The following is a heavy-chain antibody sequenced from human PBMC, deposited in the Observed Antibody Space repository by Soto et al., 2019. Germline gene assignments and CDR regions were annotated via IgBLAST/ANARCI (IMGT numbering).Heavy chain of an antibody. D-gene: IGHD4-4*01. Sequence: EVQLVESGGGLVQPGGSLRLSCAASGFSITTYSMNWVRQAPGKGLEWVSYISSSSTTIHYADSAKGRFTISRDNAKNSLYLQMNSLRAGDTAVYYCARRPVTTTITYMDVLGKGTTVTVSS. CDR1: GFSITTYS. V-gene: IGHV3-48*01. CDR3: ARRPVTTTITYMDV. J-gene: IGHJ6*03. CDR2: ISSSSTTI.